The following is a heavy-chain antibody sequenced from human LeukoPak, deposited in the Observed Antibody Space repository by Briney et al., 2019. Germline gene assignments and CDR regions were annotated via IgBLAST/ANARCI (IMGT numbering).Heavy chain of an antibody. CDR2: LYHPDST. J-gene: IGHJ6*03. Sequence: PSETLSLTCGVSGYPINNAYYWVWIRQPPGKGLEWIGSLYHPDSTYYNPSLKSRATMSVDTSRNQFSLRLSFVTAADTAVYYCARQYDSYFYYYLDLWGTGTTVTVSS. CDR3: ARQYDSYFYYYLDL. D-gene: IGHD2-2*01. CDR1: GYPINNAYY. V-gene: IGHV4-38-2*01.